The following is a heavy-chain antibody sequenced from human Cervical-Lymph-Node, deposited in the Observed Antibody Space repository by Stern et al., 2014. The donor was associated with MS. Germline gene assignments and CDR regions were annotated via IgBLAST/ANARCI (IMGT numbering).Heavy chain of an antibody. V-gene: IGHV3-33*01. J-gene: IGHJ1*01. CDR2: IWYDGSNR. CDR1: GFTFSSSG. CDR3: AREGGNTAEYFQH. Sequence: QDQLVQSGGGVVQPGRSLRLSCAASGFTFSSSGMHWVRQAPGKGLEWLARIWYDGSNRYYADSVKGRFTISRDNSKNTLYLQMNSLRAEDTAVYYCAREGGNTAEYFQHWGQGTLVTVSS. D-gene: IGHD4-23*01.